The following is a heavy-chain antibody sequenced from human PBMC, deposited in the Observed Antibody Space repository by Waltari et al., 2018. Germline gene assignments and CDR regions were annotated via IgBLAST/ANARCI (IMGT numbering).Heavy chain of an antibody. Sequence: QVQLVQSGAEVKKPGASVKVSCKASGYTFTGYYMHWVRQAPGQGLEWMGRINPNSGGTNYAQKFQGRVTMTRDTSISTAYMELSRLRSDDTAVYYCARGGYSSGWYAAFDIWGQGTMVTVSS. CDR2: INPNSGGT. V-gene: IGHV1-2*06. D-gene: IGHD6-19*01. J-gene: IGHJ3*02. CDR3: ARGGYSSGWYAAFDI. CDR1: GYTFTGYY.